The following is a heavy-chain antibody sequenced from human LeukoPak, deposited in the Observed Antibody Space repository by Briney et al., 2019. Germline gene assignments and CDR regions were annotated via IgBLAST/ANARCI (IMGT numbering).Heavy chain of an antibody. CDR1: GFTFSSYG. J-gene: IGHJ4*02. CDR2: ISYDGSNK. V-gene: IGHV3-30*18. Sequence: PGRSLRLSCAASGFTFSSYGMHWVRQAPGKGLEWVAVISYDGSNKYYADSVKGRFTISRDNSKNTLYLQMNSLRAEDTAVYYCAKAWAYGGNSGGDYWGQRTLVTVSS. CDR3: AKAWAYGGNSGGDY. D-gene: IGHD4-23*01.